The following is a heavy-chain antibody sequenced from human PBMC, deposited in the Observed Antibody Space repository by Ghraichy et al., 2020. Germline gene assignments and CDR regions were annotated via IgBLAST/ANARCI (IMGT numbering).Heavy chain of an antibody. V-gene: IGHV4-34*01. CDR2: INHSGST. CDR1: GGSFSGYY. CDR3: ASAGMVAAAGTGGRGIDY. J-gene: IGHJ4*02. D-gene: IGHD6-13*01. Sequence: SETLSLTCAVYGGSFSGYYWSWIRQPPGKGLEWIGEINHSGSTNYNPSLKSRVTISVDTSKNQFSLKLSSVTAADTAVYYCASAGMVAAAGTGGRGIDYWGQGTLVTVSS.